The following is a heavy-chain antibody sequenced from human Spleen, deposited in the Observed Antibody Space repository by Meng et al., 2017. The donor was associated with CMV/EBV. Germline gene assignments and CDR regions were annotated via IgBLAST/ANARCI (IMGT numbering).Heavy chain of an antibody. CDR3: AKDAPNSGGNPGNWFDP. D-gene: IGHD4-23*01. V-gene: IGHV3-23*01. J-gene: IGHJ5*02. Sequence: GGSLRLSCAAYGFTFSSCAMSWVRQAPGKGLEWVSAISGSGGSTYYADSVKGRFTISRDNSKNTLFLQMNSLRAEDTAVYCCAKDAPNSGGNPGNWFDPWGQGALVTVSS. CDR2: ISGSGGST. CDR1: GFTFSSCA.